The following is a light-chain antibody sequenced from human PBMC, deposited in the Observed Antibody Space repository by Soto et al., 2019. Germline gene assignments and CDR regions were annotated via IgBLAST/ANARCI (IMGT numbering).Light chain of an antibody. CDR3: ETWDSNIGV. Sequence: QLVLTQSSSASASLGSSVKLTCSLDSGHTSHIIAWHQQQPGQAPRYLMKLEGSGNYNKGSGVPDRFSGSSSGADRYLTISDLRSEDEADYYCETWDSNIGVFGEGTQLTVL. CDR1: SGHTSHI. CDR2: LEGSGNY. V-gene: IGLV4-60*03. J-gene: IGLJ3*02.